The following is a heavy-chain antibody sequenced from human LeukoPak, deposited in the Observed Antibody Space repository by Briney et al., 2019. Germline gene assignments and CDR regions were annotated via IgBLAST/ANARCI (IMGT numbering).Heavy chain of an antibody. Sequence: TGGSLRLSCAASGFTFSSYSMNWVRQAPGKGLEWVSYISDSGSPIYYADSVKGRFTISRDNARNSLYLQMNSLRDEDTAVYYCARHSGNSFDYWGQGTLVTVSS. J-gene: IGHJ4*02. CDR1: GFTFSSYS. CDR3: ARHSGNSFDY. CDR2: ISDSGSPI. D-gene: IGHD2-21*01. V-gene: IGHV3-48*02.